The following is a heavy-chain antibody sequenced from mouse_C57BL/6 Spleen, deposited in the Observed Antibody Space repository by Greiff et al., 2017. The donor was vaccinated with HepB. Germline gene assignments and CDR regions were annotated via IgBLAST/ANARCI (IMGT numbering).Heavy chain of an antibody. J-gene: IGHJ1*03. CDR3: ARWGVVADWYFDV. CDR2: IHPNSGST. V-gene: IGHV1-64*01. D-gene: IGHD1-1*01. CDR1: GYTFTSYW. Sequence: VQLQQPGAELVKPGASVKLSCKASGYTFTSYWMHWVKQRPGQGLEWIGMIHPNSGSTNYNEKFKSKATLTVDKSSSTAYMQLSSLTSEDSAVYYCARWGVVADWYFDVWGTGTTVTVSS.